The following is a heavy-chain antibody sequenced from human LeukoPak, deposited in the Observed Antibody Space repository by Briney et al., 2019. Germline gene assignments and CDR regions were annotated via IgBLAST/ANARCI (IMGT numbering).Heavy chain of an antibody. V-gene: IGHV1-46*01. D-gene: IGHD2-2*01. J-gene: IGHJ4*02. CDR3: ARKSLGYCSSTSCYGTLFDY. CDR2: INPSGGST. CDR1: GYTFTSYY. Sequence: GASVKVSCKASGYTFTSYYMHWVRQAPGQGLEWMGIINPSGGSTSCAQKFQGRVTMTRDTSTSTVSMELSSLRSEDTAVYYCARKSLGYCSSTSCYGTLFDYWGQGTLVTVSS.